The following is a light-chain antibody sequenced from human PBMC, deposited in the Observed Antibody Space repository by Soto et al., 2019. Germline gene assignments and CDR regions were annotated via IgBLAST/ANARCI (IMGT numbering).Light chain of an antibody. V-gene: IGKV3-15*01. Sequence: EIVMTQSPATLSVSPGERATLSCRASQSISSDLAWYQQKPGQAPRLLIYDASTRATGIPARFSGSGSGTEFTLTISSLQSEDFAIYYCQQYNKLWTVGQGTKVHIK. J-gene: IGKJ1*01. CDR2: DAS. CDR1: QSISSD. CDR3: QQYNKLWT.